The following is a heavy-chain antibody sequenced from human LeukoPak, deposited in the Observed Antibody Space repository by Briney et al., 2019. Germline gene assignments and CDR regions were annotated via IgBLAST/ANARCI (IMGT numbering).Heavy chain of an antibody. CDR3: ARESAVTLADYGFDV. CDR1: GFSFSNFS. J-gene: IGHJ6*02. Sequence: PGGSLRLSCAASGFSFSNFSMHWVRQAPGKGLEWVAVTSYDGTNQYYADSVKGRFTISIVTAKNTLYLHMNRLRLEDTAVYYCARESAVTLADYGFDVWGQGTTAIVSS. D-gene: IGHD4-17*01. CDR2: TSYDGTNQ. V-gene: IGHV3-30-3*01.